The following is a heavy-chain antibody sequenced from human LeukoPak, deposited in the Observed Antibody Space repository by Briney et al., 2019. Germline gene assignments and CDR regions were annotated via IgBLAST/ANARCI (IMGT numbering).Heavy chain of an antibody. J-gene: IGHJ5*02. CDR1: GFTFSSYA. Sequence: PGGSLRLSCAASGFTFSSYAMSWVRQAPGKGLEWVSGISVSGTSSSNADSVKGRFTISRDKNSLYLQMDSLRAEDTAVYYCARDSRQWVEQLPYGWFDPWGQGTLVTVSP. D-gene: IGHD1-26*01. CDR2: ISVSGTSS. V-gene: IGHV3-23*01. CDR3: ARDSRQWVEQLPYGWFDP.